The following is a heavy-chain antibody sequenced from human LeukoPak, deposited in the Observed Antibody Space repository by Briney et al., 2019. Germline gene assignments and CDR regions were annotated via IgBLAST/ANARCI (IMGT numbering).Heavy chain of an antibody. V-gene: IGHV3-74*01. CDR1: GFTFSSYW. J-gene: IGHJ4*02. Sequence: GGSLRLSCAASGFTFSSYWMHWVRQAPGKGLVWVSRINSDGSSTSYADSVKGRFTISRDNAKNTLYLQMNSLRAEDTAVYYCAKGHSSGWALIGYWGQGTLVTVSS. CDR2: INSDGSST. D-gene: IGHD6-19*01. CDR3: AKGHSSGWALIGY.